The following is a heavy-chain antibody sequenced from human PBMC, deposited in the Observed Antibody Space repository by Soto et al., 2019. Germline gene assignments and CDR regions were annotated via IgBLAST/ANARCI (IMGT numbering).Heavy chain of an antibody. CDR3: ANLKLTAVTNSVDY. Sequence: EVQLLESGGGLVQPGGSLRLSCAASGFTFSSYAMSWVRQAPGKGLEWVSAISGSGGSTYCADSVKGRFTISRDNSKNTLYVQMNSLSAEDKAVYYCANLKLTAVTNSVDYWGQGTLVTVSS. CDR2: ISGSGGST. J-gene: IGHJ4*02. D-gene: IGHD4-17*01. V-gene: IGHV3-23*01. CDR1: GFTFSSYA.